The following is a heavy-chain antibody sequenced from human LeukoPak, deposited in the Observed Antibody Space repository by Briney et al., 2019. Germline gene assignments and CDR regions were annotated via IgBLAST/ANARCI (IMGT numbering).Heavy chain of an antibody. CDR1: GGSISSSSYY. J-gene: IGHJ4*02. V-gene: IGHV4-39*07. CDR3: ARDDWTGYLGY. D-gene: IGHD3/OR15-3a*01. Sequence: TSETLSLTCSVSGGSISSSSYYWGWIRQPPGKGLEWIGSIHHSGSTYYNPSLKSRVTVSVDTSKNQFSLKVTSVTAADTAVYYCARDDWTGYLGYWGQGTLVTVSS. CDR2: IHHSGST.